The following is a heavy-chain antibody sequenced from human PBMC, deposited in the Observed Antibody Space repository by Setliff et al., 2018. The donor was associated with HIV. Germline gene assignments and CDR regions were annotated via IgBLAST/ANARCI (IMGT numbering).Heavy chain of an antibody. V-gene: IGHV4-34*01. CDR2: INHSGST. CDR3: ARARSHYERSGYYGYTFYYIDV. Sequence: PSETLSLTCAVYGESFSSYYWTWIRQSPGKGLEWIGEINHSGSTNYNPSLKSRVTISVDTSKNQFSLKLNSLTAADTAVYHCARARSHYERSGYYGYTFYYIDVWGNGTTVTVSS. D-gene: IGHD3-22*01. J-gene: IGHJ6*03. CDR1: GESFSSYY.